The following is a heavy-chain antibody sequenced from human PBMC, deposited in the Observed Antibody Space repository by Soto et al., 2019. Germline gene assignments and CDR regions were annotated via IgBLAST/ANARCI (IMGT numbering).Heavy chain of an antibody. V-gene: IGHV3-33*01. CDR1: GFTFSSYG. CDR3: ARGRGNTMVRGVDHDRNDAFDI. D-gene: IGHD3-10*01. CDR2: IWYDGSNK. J-gene: IGHJ3*02. Sequence: GGSLRLSCAASGFTFSSYGMHWVRQAPGKGLEWVAVIWYDGSNKYYADSVKGRFTISRDNSKNTLYLQMNSLRAEDTAVYYCARGRGNTMVRGVDHDRNDAFDIWGQGTMVTVSS.